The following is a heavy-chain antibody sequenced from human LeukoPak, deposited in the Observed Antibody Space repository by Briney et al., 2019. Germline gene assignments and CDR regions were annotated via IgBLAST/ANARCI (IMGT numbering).Heavy chain of an antibody. Sequence: SETLSLTCTVSGGSISSYYWSWIRQPPGKGMEWIGYIYYSGSTNYNPSLKSRVTISVDTSKNQFSLKLSSVTAADTAVYYCARAKEQWRVDYWGQGTLVTVSS. D-gene: IGHD6-19*01. CDR1: GGSISSYY. V-gene: IGHV4-59*01. J-gene: IGHJ4*02. CDR2: IYYSGST. CDR3: ARAKEQWRVDY.